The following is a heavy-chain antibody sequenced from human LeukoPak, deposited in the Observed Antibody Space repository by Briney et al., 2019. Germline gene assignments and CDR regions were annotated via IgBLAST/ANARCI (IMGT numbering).Heavy chain of an antibody. Sequence: GASVKVSFKASGYTFTSYGISWVRQAPGQGREGMGWISAYNGNTNYAQKLQGRVTMTTDTSTSTAYMELRSLRSDDTAVYYCARASTVVTPGSDFDYWGQGTLVTVSS. D-gene: IGHD4-23*01. CDR3: ARASTVVTPGSDFDY. CDR2: ISAYNGNT. CDR1: GYTFTSYG. J-gene: IGHJ4*02. V-gene: IGHV1-18*01.